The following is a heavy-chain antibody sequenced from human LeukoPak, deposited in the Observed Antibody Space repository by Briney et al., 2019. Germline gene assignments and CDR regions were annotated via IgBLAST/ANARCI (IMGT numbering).Heavy chain of an antibody. CDR3: AKDVEALNYGGDY. J-gene: IGHJ4*02. CDR2: ISYDGSDK. D-gene: IGHD4-23*01. CDR1: GFTFSNYG. V-gene: IGHV3-30*18. Sequence: PGGSLRLSCAASGFTFSNYGMHWVRQAPGKGLEWVTVISYDGSDKYYADSVKGRFTVPRDNSKNTLYLQMNSLRDEDTAVYYCAKDVEALNYGGDYWGQGTLVTVSS.